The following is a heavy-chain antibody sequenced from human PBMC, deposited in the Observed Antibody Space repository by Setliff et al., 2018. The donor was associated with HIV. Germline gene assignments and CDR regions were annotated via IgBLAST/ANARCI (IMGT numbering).Heavy chain of an antibody. CDR2: ISGSNSYK. CDR3: ARDEDGYNHFDF. J-gene: IGHJ4*02. Sequence: GGSLRLSCAASGFTFNSYSMNWVRQAPGKGLEWVSSISGSNSYKHYADSVKGRFTISRDNAKNSLYLQMNSLRVEDTAVYYCARDEDGYNHFDFWGQGTLVTVSS. CDR1: GFTFNSYS. D-gene: IGHD5-12*01. V-gene: IGHV3-21*01.